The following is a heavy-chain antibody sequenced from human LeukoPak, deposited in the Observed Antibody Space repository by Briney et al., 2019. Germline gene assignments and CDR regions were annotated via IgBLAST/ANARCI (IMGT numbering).Heavy chain of an antibody. Sequence: PSETLSLTCTVSGGSISSSSYYWGWIRQPPGKGLEWIGSIYYSGSTYYNPSLKSRVTISVDTSKNQFSLKLSSVTAADTAVYYCARLNDYGDGDWGQGTLVTVSS. J-gene: IGHJ4*02. CDR2: IYYSGST. D-gene: IGHD4-17*01. CDR3: ARLNDYGDGD. CDR1: GGSISSSSYY. V-gene: IGHV4-39*07.